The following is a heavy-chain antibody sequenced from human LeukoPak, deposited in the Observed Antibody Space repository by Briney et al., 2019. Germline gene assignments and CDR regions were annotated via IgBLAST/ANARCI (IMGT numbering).Heavy chain of an antibody. V-gene: IGHV4-61*02. D-gene: IGHD3-22*01. CDR1: GGSISSGSYY. J-gene: IGHJ4*02. CDR2: IYTSGST. Sequence: SQTLSLTCTVSGGSISSGSYYWSWIRQPAGTGLEWIGRIYTSGSTNYNPSLKSRVTISVDTSKNQFSLKLSSVTAADTAVYYCARAPKRITMIVATYFDYWGQGTLVTVSS. CDR3: ARAPKRITMIVATYFDY.